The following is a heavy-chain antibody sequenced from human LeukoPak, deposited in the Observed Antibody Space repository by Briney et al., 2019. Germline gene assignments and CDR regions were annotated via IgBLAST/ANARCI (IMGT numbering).Heavy chain of an antibody. V-gene: IGHV3-53*01. CDR3: ARDLKTSGWYGDFDY. D-gene: IGHD6-19*01. CDR1: GFTVSSNY. Sequence: GGSLRLSCVASGFTVSSNYMSWVRQAPGKGLEGVSAIFSGGSTFYADSVTGRFTISRDNSKNTVYLEMNSLRAEDTAVYYCARDLKTSGWYGDFDYWGQGTLATVSS. CDR2: IFSGGST. J-gene: IGHJ4*02.